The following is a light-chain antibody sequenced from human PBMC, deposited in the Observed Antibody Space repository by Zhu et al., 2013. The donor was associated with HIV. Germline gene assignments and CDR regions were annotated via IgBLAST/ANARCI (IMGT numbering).Light chain of an antibody. CDR2: GNS. CDR1: SSNIGAGYD. CDR3: SSSTDTTTV. V-gene: IGLV1-40*01. J-gene: IGLJ1*01. Sequence: QSVLTQPPSVSGAPGQRVTISCTGSSSNIGAGYDVHWYQQLPGTGPKLLIYGNSNRPSGVPDRFSGSKSGTSASLAITGLQTGDEGDYYCSSSTDTTTVFGSGTTVTVL.